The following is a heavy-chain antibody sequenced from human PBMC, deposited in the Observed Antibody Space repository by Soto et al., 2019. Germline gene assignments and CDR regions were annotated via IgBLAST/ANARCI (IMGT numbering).Heavy chain of an antibody. CDR1: GFTFSSYG. V-gene: IGHV3-33*01. D-gene: IGHD3-10*01. Sequence: GGSLRLSCAASGFTFSSYGMHWVRQAPGKGLEWVAVIWYDGSNKYYADSVKGRFTISRDNSKNTLYLQMNSLRAEDTAVYYCAREYSELFRDYYYGMDVWGQGTTVTVSS. CDR2: IWYDGSNK. J-gene: IGHJ6*02. CDR3: AREYSELFRDYYYGMDV.